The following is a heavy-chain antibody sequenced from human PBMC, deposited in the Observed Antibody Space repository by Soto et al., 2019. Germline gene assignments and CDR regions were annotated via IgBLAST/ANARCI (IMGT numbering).Heavy chain of an antibody. CDR1: GYIFTDYY. CDR2: INPNSGGT. Sequence: ASVKVSCKASGYIFTDYYMHWVRQAPGQELGWMGRINPNSGGTNYAQKFQGRVTMTRDTSISTAYTELSSLRSEDTAVYYCARVQAVAGTVFAFDIWGQGTMVTVSS. J-gene: IGHJ3*02. CDR3: ARVQAVAGTVFAFDI. V-gene: IGHV1-2*06. D-gene: IGHD6-19*01.